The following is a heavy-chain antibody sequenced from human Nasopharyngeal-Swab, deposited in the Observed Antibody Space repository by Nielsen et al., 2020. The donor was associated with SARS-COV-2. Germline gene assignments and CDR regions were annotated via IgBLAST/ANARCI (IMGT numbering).Heavy chain of an antibody. CDR1: GFTFSTYS. V-gene: IGHV3-21*01. J-gene: IGHJ6*02. CDR3: ARQNFQTGGASYGMDV. D-gene: IGHD3-16*01. Sequence: GESLKISCAASGFTFSTYSMNWVRQAPGKGLEWVSSISSSSTYIYYADSVEGRFTISRDNAKNSLYLQMNSLRAEDTAVYYCARQNFQTGGASYGMDVWGHGTTVTVSS. CDR2: ISSSSTYI.